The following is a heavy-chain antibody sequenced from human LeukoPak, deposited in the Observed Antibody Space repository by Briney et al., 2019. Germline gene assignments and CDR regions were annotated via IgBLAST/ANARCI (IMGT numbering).Heavy chain of an antibody. J-gene: IGHJ4*02. CDR1: GGSISSYY. CDR3: ARDRGIADTAMVTFDC. V-gene: IGHV4-4*07. Sequence: SETLSLTCTVSGGSISSYYWSWIRQPAGKGLEWIGRIYTSGSTNYNPSLKSRVTMSVDTSKNQFSLKLSSVTAADTAVYYCARDRGIADTAMVTFDCWGQGTLVTVSS. D-gene: IGHD5-18*01. CDR2: IYTSGST.